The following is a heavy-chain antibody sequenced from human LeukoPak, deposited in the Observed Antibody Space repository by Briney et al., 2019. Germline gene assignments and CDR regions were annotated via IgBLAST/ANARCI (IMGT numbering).Heavy chain of an antibody. CDR3: AKGGCSRTACYLNG. J-gene: IGHJ4*02. V-gene: IGHV3-30*04. CDR2: ISYDESDK. D-gene: IGHD2-2*01. CDR1: GFAFSTYA. Sequence: GESLRLSCAASGFAFSTYAKYWARQAPAKGLEWVADISYDESDKNYADPVQGRFTISRDNSKITLYLQMNSRGPGDTAVYYCAKGGCSRTACYLNGWGQGTLVTVSS.